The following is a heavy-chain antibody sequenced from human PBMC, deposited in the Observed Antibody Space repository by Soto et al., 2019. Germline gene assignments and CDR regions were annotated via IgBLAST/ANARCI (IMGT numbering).Heavy chain of an antibody. CDR3: ARGVSEYYDILTGYYGRGNWFDP. Sequence: ASVKVSCTASGYTFTDYYVHWVRQAPGQGLEWMGWINPNSGGTANYAQKFQGRVTITADESTSTAYMELSSLRSEDTAVYYCARGVSEYYDILTGYYGRGNWFDPWGQGTLVTVSS. V-gene: IGHV1-2*02. CDR1: GYTFTDYY. J-gene: IGHJ5*02. D-gene: IGHD3-9*01. CDR2: INPNSGGTA.